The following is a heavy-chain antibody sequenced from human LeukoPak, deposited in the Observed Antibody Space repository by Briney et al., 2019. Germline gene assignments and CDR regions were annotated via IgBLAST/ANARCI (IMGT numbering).Heavy chain of an antibody. D-gene: IGHD2-2*01. CDR1: GGSFSGYY. J-gene: IGHJ4*02. Sequence: SETLSLTCAVYGGSFSGYYWSWIRQPPGMGLEWIGEINHSGSTNYNPSLKSRVTISVDTSKNQFSLKLSSVTAADTAVYYCARVSSTSCCYYFDYWGQGTLVTVSS. CDR2: INHSGST. V-gene: IGHV4-34*01. CDR3: ARVSSTSCCYYFDY.